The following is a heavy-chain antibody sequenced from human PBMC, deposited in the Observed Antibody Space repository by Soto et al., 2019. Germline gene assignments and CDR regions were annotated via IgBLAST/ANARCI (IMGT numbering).Heavy chain of an antibody. V-gene: IGHV4-31*03. D-gene: IGHD3-10*01. CDR3: ARTRRVTMVRGVTKSLTWWFDP. J-gene: IGHJ5*02. CDR2: IYYNGTT. Sequence: PSETLSLTCTVIGGSIRSPNFSWSWIRQHPGKGPEWIGNIYYNGTTTYSPSLESRLTISLDPSKNQFSLKLSSVTAADTAVYYCARTRRVTMVRGVTKSLTWWFDPWGQGTLVTVSS. CDR1: GGSIRSPNFS.